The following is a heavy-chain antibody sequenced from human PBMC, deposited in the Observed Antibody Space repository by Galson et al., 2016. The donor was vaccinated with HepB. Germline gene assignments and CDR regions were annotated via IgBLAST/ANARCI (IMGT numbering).Heavy chain of an antibody. CDR2: TYYRSKWYN. V-gene: IGHV6-1*01. D-gene: IGHD5-12*01. CDR1: GDSVSSNSAT. Sequence: CAISGDSVSSNSATWNWIRQSPSRGLEWLGRTYYRSKWYNDYALSVKSRITINPDTSKNQFPLQLNSVTPEDTAVYYCARARSGYSGYANPYYYGMDVWGQGTTVTVSS. J-gene: IGHJ6*02. CDR3: ARARSGYSGYANPYYYGMDV.